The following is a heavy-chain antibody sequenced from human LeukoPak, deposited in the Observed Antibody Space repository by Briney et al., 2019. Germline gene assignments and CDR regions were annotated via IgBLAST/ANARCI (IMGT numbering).Heavy chain of an antibody. CDR2: IYTSGST. D-gene: IGHD6-19*01. Sequence: ASETLSLTCTVSGGSISSYYWSWIRQPAGKGLEWIGRIYTSGSTNYNPSLKSRVTMSVDTSKNQFSLKLSSVTAADTAVYYCARDRQWLVRWDNGFDPWGQGTLVTVSS. J-gene: IGHJ5*02. CDR3: ARDRQWLVRWDNGFDP. V-gene: IGHV4-4*07. CDR1: GGSISSYY.